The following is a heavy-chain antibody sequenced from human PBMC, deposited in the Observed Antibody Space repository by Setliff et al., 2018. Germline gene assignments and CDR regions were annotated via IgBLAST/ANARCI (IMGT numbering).Heavy chain of an antibody. Sequence: GGSLRLSCAASGFTLRHFAVTWVRQAPGKGLVWVSRINSDGSSTNYADSVKGQFTVSRDNAKNTLYLQMNSLRAEDTAVYYCARDGHNVYYFDYWGLGTLVTVSS. J-gene: IGHJ4*02. CDR2: INSDGSST. D-gene: IGHD1-1*01. V-gene: IGHV3-74*01. CDR1: GFTLRHFA. CDR3: ARDGHNVYYFDY.